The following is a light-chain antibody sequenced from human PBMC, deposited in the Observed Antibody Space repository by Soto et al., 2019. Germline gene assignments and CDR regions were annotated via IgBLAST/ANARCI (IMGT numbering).Light chain of an antibody. CDR2: GGS. Sequence: EIVLTQSPGTLSLSPGESPTLSCRASQSIGSSFLAWYQQKPGQAPRLLIYGGSNRATDIQDRFSGSGSGTDFTLTITRLEPEDFAVYYCQQYGSSSCSFGQGTKLEIK. J-gene: IGKJ2*02. V-gene: IGKV3-20*01. CDR3: QQYGSSSCS. CDR1: QSIGSSF.